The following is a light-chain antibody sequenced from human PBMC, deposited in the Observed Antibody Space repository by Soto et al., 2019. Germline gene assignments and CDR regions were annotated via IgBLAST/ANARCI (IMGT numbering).Light chain of an antibody. CDR2: KAS. CDR1: QSINNR. V-gene: IGKV1-5*03. J-gene: IGKJ1*01. Sequence: DIQMTQSPSTLYASVGDRVTITCRASQSINNRLVWYQQKPGIAPILLIYKASSLQSGVPSRFSGSGSGTEFNFTISSLQPADFATYYCQQYNTYPWTFGHGTKVEI. CDR3: QQYNTYPWT.